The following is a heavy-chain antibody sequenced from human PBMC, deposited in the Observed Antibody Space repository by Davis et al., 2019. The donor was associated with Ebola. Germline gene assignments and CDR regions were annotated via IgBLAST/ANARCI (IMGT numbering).Heavy chain of an antibody. J-gene: IGHJ6*02. D-gene: IGHD2-2*01. CDR3: ARVVVVPAASKNYYYGMDV. CDR2: IYYSGST. V-gene: IGHV4-59*12. Sequence: MPSETLSLTCTVSGGSISSYYWSWIRQPPGKGLEWIGYIYYSGSTYYNPSLKSRVTISVDTSKNQFSLKLSSVTAADTAVYYCARVVVVPAASKNYYYGMDVWGQGTTVTVSS. CDR1: GGSISSYY.